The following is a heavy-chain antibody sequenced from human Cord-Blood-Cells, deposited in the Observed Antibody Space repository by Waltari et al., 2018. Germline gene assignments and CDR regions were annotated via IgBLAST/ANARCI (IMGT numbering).Heavy chain of an antibody. D-gene: IGHD6-19*01. V-gene: IGHV3-15*01. CDR3: TTDPAVADAFDI. J-gene: IGHJ3*02. Sequence: EVQLVESGGGLVKPGGSLRLSCAASGFTSSNAWLSWVRQAPGKGLEWVGRIKSKTDGGTTDYAAPVKGRFTISRDDSKNTLYLQMNSLKTEDTAVYYCTTDPAVADAFDIWGQGTMVTVSS. CDR1: GFTSSNAW. CDR2: IKSKTDGGTT.